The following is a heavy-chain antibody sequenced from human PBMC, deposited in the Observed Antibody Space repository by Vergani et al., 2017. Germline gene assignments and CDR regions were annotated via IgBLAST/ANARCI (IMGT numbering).Heavy chain of an antibody. Sequence: EVQLVESGGGLVQPGRSLRLSCAASGFTFDDYAMHWVRHAPGKGPEWVSGISWNSGSIGYADSVKGRFTISRDNAKNSLYLQMNSLRAEDTALYYCAKDAYYGGNSGYFQHWGQGTLVTVSS. D-gene: IGHD4-23*01. CDR3: AKDAYYGGNSGYFQH. J-gene: IGHJ1*01. V-gene: IGHV3-9*01. CDR1: GFTFDDYA. CDR2: ISWNSGSI.